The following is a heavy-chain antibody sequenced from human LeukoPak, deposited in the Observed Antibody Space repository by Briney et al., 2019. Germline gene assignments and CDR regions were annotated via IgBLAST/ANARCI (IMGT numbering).Heavy chain of an antibody. Sequence: VGSLRLSCAASGFTFSDYYMSWRRRAPGKGLEWVSYISSSGSTIYYADSVKGRFTISRDNAKNSLYLKMNSLRAEDTAVYYCAREVVAELDYWGQGTLVTVSS. CDR2: ISSSGSTI. J-gene: IGHJ4*02. CDR1: GFTFSDYY. V-gene: IGHV3-11*04. CDR3: AREVVAELDY. D-gene: IGHD2-15*01.